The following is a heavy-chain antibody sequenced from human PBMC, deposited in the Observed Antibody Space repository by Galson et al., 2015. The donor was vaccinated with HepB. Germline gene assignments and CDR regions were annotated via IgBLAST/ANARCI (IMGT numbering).Heavy chain of an antibody. CDR1: GDSVSSNSAA. Sequence: CAISGDSVSSNSAAWNWIRQSPSRGLEWLGRTYYRSKWYNDYAVSVKSRITINPDTSKNQFSLQLNSMTPEDTAVYYCARADIAVVPAAQTYYYYYYMDVWGKGTTVTVSS. D-gene: IGHD2-2*01. J-gene: IGHJ6*03. CDR3: ARADIAVVPAAQTYYYYYYMDV. V-gene: IGHV6-1*01. CDR2: TYYRSKWYN.